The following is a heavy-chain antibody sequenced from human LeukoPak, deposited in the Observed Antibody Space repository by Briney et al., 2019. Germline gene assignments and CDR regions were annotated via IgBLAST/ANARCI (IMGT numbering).Heavy chain of an antibody. CDR1: GFTFSSYA. V-gene: IGHV3-30-3*01. Sequence: QPGRSLRLSCAASGFTFSSYAMHWVRQAPGKGLGWVAVISYDGSNKYYADSVKGRFTISRDNSKNTLYLQMNSLRAEDTAVYYCARVREDDYEGFDYWGQGTLVTVSS. D-gene: IGHD4-17*01. CDR3: ARVREDDYEGFDY. CDR2: ISYDGSNK. J-gene: IGHJ4*02.